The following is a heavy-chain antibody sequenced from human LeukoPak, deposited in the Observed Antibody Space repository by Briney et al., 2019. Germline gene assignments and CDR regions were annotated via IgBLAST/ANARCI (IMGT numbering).Heavy chain of an antibody. J-gene: IGHJ3*02. V-gene: IGHV3-21*01. D-gene: IGHD3-22*01. Sequence: GGSLRLSCAASGFTFSSYSMNWVRQAPGKGLEWVSSISSSSSYIYYADSVKGRFTISRDNAKNSLYLQMNSLRAEDTAVYYCARGRSAYYDSGSIDAFDIWGQGTMVTVSS. CDR2: ISSSSSYI. CDR3: ARGRSAYYDSGSIDAFDI. CDR1: GFTFSSYS.